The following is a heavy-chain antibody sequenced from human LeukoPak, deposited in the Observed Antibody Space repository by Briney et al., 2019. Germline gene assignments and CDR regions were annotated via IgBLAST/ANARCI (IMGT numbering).Heavy chain of an antibody. CDR1: GFTFSTYW. CDR3: ARDLVGASYY. Sequence: GGSLRLSCAASGFTFSTYWMSWVRQAPGKGLEWVANINQDGSEKYYVVSVKGRFSISRDNAKNSLYLQMNSLGTEDTAVYYCARDLVGASYYWGQGTLVTVSS. V-gene: IGHV3-7*01. D-gene: IGHD1-26*01. CDR2: INQDGSEK. J-gene: IGHJ4*02.